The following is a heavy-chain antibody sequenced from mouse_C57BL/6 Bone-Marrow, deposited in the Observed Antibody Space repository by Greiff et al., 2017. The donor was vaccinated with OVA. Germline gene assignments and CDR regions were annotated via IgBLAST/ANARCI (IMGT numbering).Heavy chain of an antibody. V-gene: IGHV1-50*01. Sequence: QVQLQQSGAELVKPGASVKLSCKASGYTFTSYWLQWVKQRPGQGLEWLGELDPSDSYTNSNQKFKGKAILTVDTSSSTADMQLSSLTSEDSAVDYCARPPYYYGRDCWGQGTTLTVSS. CDR3: ARPPYYYGRDC. CDR1: GYTFTSYW. CDR2: LDPSDSYT. D-gene: IGHD1-1*01. J-gene: IGHJ2*01.